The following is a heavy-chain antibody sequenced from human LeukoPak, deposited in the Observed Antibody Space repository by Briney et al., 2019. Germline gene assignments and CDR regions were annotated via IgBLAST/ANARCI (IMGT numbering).Heavy chain of an antibody. Sequence: GESLKISCKGSGYSFTSYWIGWVRQMPGKGLEWMGIIYPGDSDTKYRPSFQGQVPISADKSISTAYLQWNSLKASDIAMYYCARGTLRGVISNAFDIWGQGTMVTVSS. J-gene: IGHJ3*02. D-gene: IGHD3-10*01. CDR3: ARGTLRGVISNAFDI. V-gene: IGHV5-51*01. CDR2: IYPGDSDT. CDR1: GYSFTSYW.